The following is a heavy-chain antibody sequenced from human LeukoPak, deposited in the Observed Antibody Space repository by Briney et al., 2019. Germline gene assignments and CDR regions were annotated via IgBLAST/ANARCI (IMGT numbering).Heavy chain of an antibody. Sequence: ASVKVSCKVSGYTLTELSMHWVRQAPGKGLEWMGGFDPEDGETIYAQKFQGRVTMTEDTSTDTAYMELSSLRSEDTAVYYRATGLYSSGWYETLYYFDYWGQGTLVTVSS. CDR3: ATGLYSSGWYETLYYFDY. J-gene: IGHJ4*02. V-gene: IGHV1-24*01. D-gene: IGHD6-19*01. CDR1: GYTLTELS. CDR2: FDPEDGET.